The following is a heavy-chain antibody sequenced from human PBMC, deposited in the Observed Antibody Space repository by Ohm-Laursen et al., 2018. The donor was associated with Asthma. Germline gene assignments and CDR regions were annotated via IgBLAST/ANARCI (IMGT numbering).Heavy chain of an antibody. CDR2: ISSSGSTI. Sequence: SLRLSCSASGFTFSDYYMSWIRQAPGKGLEWVSYISSSGSTIYYADSVKGRFTISRDNAKNSLYLQMNSLRAEDTAVYYCARDHSSGYSFSFDYWGQGTLVTVSS. CDR1: GFTFSDYY. V-gene: IGHV3-11*01. J-gene: IGHJ4*02. CDR3: ARDHSSGYSFSFDY. D-gene: IGHD3-22*01.